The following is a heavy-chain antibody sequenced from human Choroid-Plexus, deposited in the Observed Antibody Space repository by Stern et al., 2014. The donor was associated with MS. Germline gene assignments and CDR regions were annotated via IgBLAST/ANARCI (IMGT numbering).Heavy chain of an antibody. Sequence: DQLVESGGGVVQPGRPLRLSCVASGFTFGSCAMPWVRQAPGKGLEWVAGVSHDGSNKYYADSVKLRFTISRDNSQNALYMQMGSLRPEDAAVYYGAKDRQYLTYFFGHWGQGSLVTVSS. J-gene: IGHJ5*02. CDR1: GFTFGSCA. CDR2: VSHDGSNK. V-gene: IGHV3-30*18. D-gene: IGHD2/OR15-2a*01. CDR3: AKDRQYLTYFFGH.